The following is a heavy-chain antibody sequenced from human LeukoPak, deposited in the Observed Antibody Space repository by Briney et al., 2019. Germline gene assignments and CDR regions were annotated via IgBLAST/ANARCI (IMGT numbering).Heavy chain of an antibody. CDR3: ARWTDPDYGDFAFDI. V-gene: IGHV3-21*01. Sequence: GGSLRLSCAASGFTFSSYSMNWVRQAPGKGLEWVSSISSSSSYIYYADSVKGRFTISRANAKNSLYLQMNSLRAEDTAVYYCARWTDPDYGDFAFDIWGQGTMVTVSS. D-gene: IGHD4-17*01. J-gene: IGHJ3*02. CDR1: GFTFSSYS. CDR2: ISSSSSYI.